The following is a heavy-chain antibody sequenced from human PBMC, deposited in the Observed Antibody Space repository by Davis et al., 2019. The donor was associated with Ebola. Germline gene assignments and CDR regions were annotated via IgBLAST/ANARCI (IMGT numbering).Heavy chain of an antibody. CDR2: INAGNGNT. CDR1: GYTFTSYA. Sequence: AASVKVSCKASGYTFTSYAMHWVRQAPGQRLEWMGWINAGNGNTKYSQKFQGRVTITRDTSASTAYMELSSLRSEDTAVYYCARDPVSGDQNYYYYGMDVWGQGTTVTVSS. J-gene: IGHJ6*02. V-gene: IGHV1-3*01. D-gene: IGHD6-19*01. CDR3: ARDPVSGDQNYYYYGMDV.